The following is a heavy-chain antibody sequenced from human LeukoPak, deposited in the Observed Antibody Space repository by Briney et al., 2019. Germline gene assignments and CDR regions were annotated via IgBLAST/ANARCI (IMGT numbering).Heavy chain of an antibody. CDR1: GFTFSNYA. CDR2: ISGSGDNT. D-gene: IGHD6-19*01. Sequence: GGSLRLSCAASGFTFSNYAMSWVRQAPGKGLDWVSTISGSGDNTYNADSVKSRFTISRDNSKNTLYLQVASLRVEDTAIYYCAKARSAVAASAANYWGQGTLVTVSS. J-gene: IGHJ4*02. V-gene: IGHV3-23*01. CDR3: AKARSAVAASAANY.